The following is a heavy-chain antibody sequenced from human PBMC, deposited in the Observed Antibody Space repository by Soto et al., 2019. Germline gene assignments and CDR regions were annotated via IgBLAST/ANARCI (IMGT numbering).Heavy chain of an antibody. Sequence: GESLKISCKGSGYSFTSYWISWVRQMPGKGLEWMGRIDPSDSYTNYSPSFQDHVTISADKSISTAYLQWSSLKASDTAMYYCARHPFHRLYSGSNFDYWGQGTLVTVSS. CDR3: ARHPFHRLYSGSNFDY. D-gene: IGHD1-26*01. J-gene: IGHJ4*02. CDR2: IDPSDSYT. CDR1: GYSFTSYW. V-gene: IGHV5-10-1*01.